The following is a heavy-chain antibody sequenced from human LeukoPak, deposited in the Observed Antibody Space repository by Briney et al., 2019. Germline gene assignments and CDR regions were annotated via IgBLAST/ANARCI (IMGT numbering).Heavy chain of an antibody. J-gene: IGHJ4*02. Sequence: PGGSLRLSCAASGFTFSSYAMSWIRQAPGQGLEWVSGISGSGGSTYYADSLKGRFTISRDNSKHTLYLQIHSLRAEDTAVYYCAKGVYYGSEDRDYWGQGTLVTVSS. CDR2: ISGSGGST. CDR3: AKGVYYGSEDRDY. D-gene: IGHD3-10*01. V-gene: IGHV3-23*01. CDR1: GFTFSSYA.